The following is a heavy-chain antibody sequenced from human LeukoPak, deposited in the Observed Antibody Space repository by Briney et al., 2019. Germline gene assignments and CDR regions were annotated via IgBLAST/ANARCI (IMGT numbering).Heavy chain of an antibody. V-gene: IGHV4-34*01. CDR2: INHSGST. CDR3: ARVARPMVRGHHFDY. D-gene: IGHD3-10*01. J-gene: IGHJ4*02. CDR1: GGSFSGYY. Sequence: SETLSLTCAVYGGSFSGYYWSWIRQPPGKGLEWIGEINHSGSTNYNPSLKSRVTISVDTSKNQFSLKLSSVTAADTAVYYCARVARPMVRGHHFDYWGQGTLVTVSS.